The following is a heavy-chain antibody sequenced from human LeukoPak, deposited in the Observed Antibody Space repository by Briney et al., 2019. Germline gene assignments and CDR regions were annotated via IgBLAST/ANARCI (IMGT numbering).Heavy chain of an antibody. J-gene: IGHJ4*02. V-gene: IGHV3-13*01. CDR1: GFTFSSYD. D-gene: IGHD6-13*01. CDR3: ARSGRGIAAGPDC. Sequence: PGGSLRLSCAASGFTFSSYDMHWVRRATGKGLEWVSAIGTAGDTYYPGSVKGRFTISRENAKNSLYLQMNSLRAGDTAVYYCARSGRGIAAGPDCWGQGTLVTVSS. CDR2: IGTAGDT.